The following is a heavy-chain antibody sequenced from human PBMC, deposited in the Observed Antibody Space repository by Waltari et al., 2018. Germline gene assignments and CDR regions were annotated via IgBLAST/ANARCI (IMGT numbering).Heavy chain of an antibody. Sequence: EVQLVESGGGLVQPGGSLRLSCAASGFTFSSYNMNWVRQAPGKGLEWVSYISSSSSTIYYADSVKGRFTISRDNAKNSLYLQMNSLRAEDTAVYYCARDGVAPYYYYYYYMDVWGKGTTVTVSS. J-gene: IGHJ6*03. CDR3: ARDGVAPYYYYYYYMDV. CDR1: GFTFSSYN. V-gene: IGHV3-48*04. CDR2: ISSSSSTI. D-gene: IGHD2-15*01.